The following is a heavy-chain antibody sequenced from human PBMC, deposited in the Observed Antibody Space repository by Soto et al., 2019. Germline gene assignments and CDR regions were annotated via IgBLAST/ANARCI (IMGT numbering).Heavy chain of an antibody. CDR2: VYNSGST. CDR3: ARYRREAVAGYTLDN. J-gene: IGHJ4*02. Sequence: PETLSLTCTVSGHSISSGNKYWSWIRQPPGKGLECIGYVYNSGSTNYNPALKSRVTMSEDPSKNQFSLKVNSMTAADTAVYYCARYRREAVAGYTLDNWGQGSLVTVPS. CDR1: GHSISSGNKY. D-gene: IGHD6-13*01. V-gene: IGHV4-61*01.